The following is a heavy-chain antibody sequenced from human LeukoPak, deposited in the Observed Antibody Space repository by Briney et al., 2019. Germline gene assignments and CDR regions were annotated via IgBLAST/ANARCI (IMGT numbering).Heavy chain of an antibody. CDR1: GFTFSTYE. J-gene: IGHJ3*02. Sequence: GGSLRLSCAASGFTFSTYEMSWVRQAPGTGPEWVSYISSSGDTIYYADSVKGRFTISRDNAKNSLYLQMNSLRDEDAAVYYCARGAPLVVITTAAFDIWGQGTMVTVSS. V-gene: IGHV3-48*03. CDR3: ARGAPLVVITTAAFDI. D-gene: IGHD2-15*01. CDR2: ISSSGDTI.